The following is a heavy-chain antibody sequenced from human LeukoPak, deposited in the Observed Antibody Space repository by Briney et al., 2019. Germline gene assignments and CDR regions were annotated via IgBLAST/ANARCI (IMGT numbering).Heavy chain of an antibody. D-gene: IGHD6-13*01. V-gene: IGHV3-9*01. CDR2: ITWNSGTI. CDR3: ACQPAYSSSWYDY. CDR1: GFTFDDYA. Sequence: PGGSLRLSCAASGFTFDDYAMHWVRQAPGKGLEWVSGITWNSGTIGYADSVKGRFTISRDNAKNSLYLQMNSLRAEDTALYYCACQPAYSSSWYDYWGQGTLVTVSS. J-gene: IGHJ4*02.